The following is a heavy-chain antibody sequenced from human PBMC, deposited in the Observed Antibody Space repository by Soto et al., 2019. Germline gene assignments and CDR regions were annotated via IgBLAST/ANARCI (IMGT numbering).Heavy chain of an antibody. CDR3: AREWQRGTDS. V-gene: IGHV1-2*02. CDR1: GYTFTTYF. Sequence: QVQLVQSGAEVVKPGASVKVSCKASGYTFTTYFLHWVRQAPGQGLEWLGWIFPGGGGTNYAQKFQGRVTMTRDTSINTAYMELSRLTSDDTGVYYCAREWQRGTDSWGQGALITVSS. D-gene: IGHD6-25*01. CDR2: IFPGGGGT. J-gene: IGHJ4*02.